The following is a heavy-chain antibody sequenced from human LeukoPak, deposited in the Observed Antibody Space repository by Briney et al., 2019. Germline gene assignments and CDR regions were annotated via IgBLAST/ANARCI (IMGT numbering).Heavy chain of an antibody. V-gene: IGHV4-59*12. Sequence: SETLSLTCTVSGGSISSYYWSWIRQPPGKGLVWIGYIYYSGSTNYNPSLKSRVTISVDTSKNQFSLNLSSVTAADTAVYYCARDVVVVPAAIHYGMDVWGQGTTVTVSS. CDR2: IYYSGST. J-gene: IGHJ6*02. D-gene: IGHD2-2*01. CDR1: GGSISSYY. CDR3: ARDVVVVPAAIHYGMDV.